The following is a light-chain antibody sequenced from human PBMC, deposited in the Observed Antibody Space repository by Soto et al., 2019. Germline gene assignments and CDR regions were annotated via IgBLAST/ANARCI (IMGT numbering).Light chain of an antibody. CDR2: TAS. CDR1: QNIRRY. CDR3: QQTYSNPLT. J-gene: IGKJ4*01. V-gene: IGKV1-39*01. Sequence: IQMTQSPSSLSASVGDRVTITCWASQNIRRYLNWYQQKPGKAPKPLIYTASSLQSGVPSRLSGSGYGTDLTITISSMQTEDFETYYCQQTYSNPLTFGGGTKVDIK.